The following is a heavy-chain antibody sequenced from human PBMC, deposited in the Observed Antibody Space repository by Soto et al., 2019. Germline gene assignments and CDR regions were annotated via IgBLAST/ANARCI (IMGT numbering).Heavy chain of an antibody. CDR3: YSRGVIGAFDI. D-gene: IGHD3-16*02. CDR2: ISSSSSTI. Sequence: GGSLRLSCAASGFTFSSYSMNWVRQAPGKGLEWVSYISSSSSTIYYADSVKGRFTISRDNAKNSLYLQMNSLRAEDTAVYYCYSRGVIGAFDIWGQGTMVTVSS. J-gene: IGHJ3*02. V-gene: IGHV3-48*01. CDR1: GFTFSSYS.